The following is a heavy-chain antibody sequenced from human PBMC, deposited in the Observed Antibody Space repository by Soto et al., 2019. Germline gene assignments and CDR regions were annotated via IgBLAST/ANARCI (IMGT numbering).Heavy chain of an antibody. D-gene: IGHD3-3*01. CDR1: GFTFSSYA. J-gene: IGHJ4*02. CDR3: AKDRGRYYDFWSGYYNGVDY. Sequence: EVQLLESGGGLVQPGGSLRLSCAASGFTFSSYAMSWVRQAPGKGLEWVSAISGSGGSTYYADSVKGRFTISRDNSKNTLYLQMNSLRAEDTAVYYCAKDRGRYYDFWSGYYNGVDYWGQGTLVTVSS. V-gene: IGHV3-23*01. CDR2: ISGSGGST.